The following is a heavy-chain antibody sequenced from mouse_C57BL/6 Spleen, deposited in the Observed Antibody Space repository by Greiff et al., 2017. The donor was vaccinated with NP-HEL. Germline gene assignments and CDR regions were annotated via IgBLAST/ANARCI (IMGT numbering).Heavy chain of an antibody. CDR3: AREGRAQAPLAY. CDR2: INPSNGGT. D-gene: IGHD3-2*02. J-gene: IGHJ3*01. CDR1: GYTFTSYW. Sequence: VQLQQPGTELVKPGASVKLSCKASGYTFTSYWMHWVKQRPGQGLEWIGNINPSNGGTNYNEKFKSKATLTVDKSSSTAYMQLSSLTSEDAAVYYCAREGRAQAPLAYWGQGTLVTVSA. V-gene: IGHV1-53*01.